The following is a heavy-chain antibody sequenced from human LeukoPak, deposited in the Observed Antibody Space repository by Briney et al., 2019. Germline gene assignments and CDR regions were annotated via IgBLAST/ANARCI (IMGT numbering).Heavy chain of an antibody. V-gene: IGHV3-7*01. CDR1: GFTFSSYW. CDR2: IKQDGSEK. D-gene: IGHD3-9*01. J-gene: IGHJ4*02. Sequence: GGSLRLSCAASGFTFSSYWMSWVRQAPGKGLEWVANIKQDGSEKYYVDSVKGRFTISRDNAKNSLYLQMNSLRAEDTAVYYCARLYYDILTAHPSFDHWGQGTLVTVSS. CDR3: ARLYYDILTAHPSFDH.